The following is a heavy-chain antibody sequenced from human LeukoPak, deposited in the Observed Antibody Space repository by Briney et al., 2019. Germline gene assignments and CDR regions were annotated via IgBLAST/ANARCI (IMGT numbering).Heavy chain of an antibody. D-gene: IGHD4-23*01. Sequence: ASVKVSCTASGYTFTSYDLNWVRQATGQGLEWIGWMNPNSGNTGYAQKFQGRVTLTRSTSIAYMELRSLTSEDTAVYYCARDYGGNSGWFDPWGQGTLVTVSS. V-gene: IGHV1-8*01. CDR3: ARDYGGNSGWFDP. J-gene: IGHJ5*02. CDR2: MNPNSGNT. CDR1: GYTFTSYD.